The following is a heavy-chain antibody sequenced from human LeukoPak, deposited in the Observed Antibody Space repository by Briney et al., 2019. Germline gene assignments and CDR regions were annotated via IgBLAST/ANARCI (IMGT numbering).Heavy chain of an antibody. V-gene: IGHV4-59*01. CDR1: GGSISSYY. CDR2: IYYSGST. J-gene: IGHJ5*02. D-gene: IGHD4-17*01. Sequence: PSETLSLTCTVSGGSISSYYWSWIRQPPGKGLEWIGYIYYSGSTNYNPSLKSRVTISVDTSKNQFSLKLSSVTAADTAVYYCARLYGSWFDPWGQGTLVTVSS. CDR3: ARLYGSWFDP.